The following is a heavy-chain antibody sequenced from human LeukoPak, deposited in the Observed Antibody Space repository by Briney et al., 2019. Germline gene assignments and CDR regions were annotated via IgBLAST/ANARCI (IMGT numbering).Heavy chain of an antibody. CDR3: ANTGGSVYWYFDL. Sequence: PGGSLRLSCAASGFTFNSYVMSWVRQAPGKGLEWVSAISGSGGSTFYADSVKGRFTISRDNSKNTLYLQMNSLRAEDTAVYYCANTGGSVYWYFDLWGRGTLVTVSS. CDR1: GFTFNSYV. J-gene: IGHJ2*01. CDR2: ISGSGGST. V-gene: IGHV3-23*01. D-gene: IGHD1-14*01.